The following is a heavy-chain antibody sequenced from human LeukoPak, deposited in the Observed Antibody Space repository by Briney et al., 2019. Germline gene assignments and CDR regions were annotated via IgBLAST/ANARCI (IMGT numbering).Heavy chain of an antibody. CDR1: GFTFSTYP. J-gene: IGHJ4*02. V-gene: IGHV3-30-3*01. D-gene: IGHD6-19*01. Sequence: GGSLRLSCAASGFTFSTYPIHWVRQAPGKGLEWVAVMSYDGTNKYYADSVKGRFTISRDNSKNTLFLQMNSLRAEDTAVYYCARGEQWLDSYFEYWGQGTLVTVSS. CDR2: MSYDGTNK. CDR3: ARGEQWLDSYFEY.